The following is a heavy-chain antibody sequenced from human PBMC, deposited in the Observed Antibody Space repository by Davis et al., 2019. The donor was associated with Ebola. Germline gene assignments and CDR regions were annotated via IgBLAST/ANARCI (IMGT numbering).Heavy chain of an antibody. V-gene: IGHV3-74*01. D-gene: IGHD6-19*01. J-gene: IGHJ4*02. CDR3: ARTTHSLYSSGWYYFDY. CDR2: INSDGSST. Sequence: GESLKISCAASGFTFSSYWMHWVRQAPGKGLVWVSRINSDGSSTSYADSVKGRFTISRDNAKNTLYLQMNSLRAEDTAVYYCARTTHSLYSSGWYYFDYWGQGTLVTVSS. CDR1: GFTFSSYW.